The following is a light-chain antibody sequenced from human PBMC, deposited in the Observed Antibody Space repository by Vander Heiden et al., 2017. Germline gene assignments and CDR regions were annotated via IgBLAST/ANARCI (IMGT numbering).Light chain of an antibody. CDR2: DTS. Sequence: QAVVTQAPSLTVSSGGTVTLTCGSSTGAVTSGHYPSWFQQKPGQAPRTLIYDTSNKHSWTPARFSGSLLGGKAALTLSGAQPEDEAEYYCLLSYSGARGVFGGGTKLTVL. CDR3: LLSYSGARGV. V-gene: IGLV7-46*01. J-gene: IGLJ2*01. CDR1: TGAVTSGHY.